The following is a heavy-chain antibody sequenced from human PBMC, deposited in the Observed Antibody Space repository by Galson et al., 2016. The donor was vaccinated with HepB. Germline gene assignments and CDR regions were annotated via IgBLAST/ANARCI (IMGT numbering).Heavy chain of an antibody. J-gene: IGHJ4*02. CDR3: AQNTPYCIGNNWLNGLYDF. CDR1: GISLHSCGAG. CDR2: IYGNGDK. D-gene: IGHD2-15*01. V-gene: IGHV2-5*01. Sequence: PALVKPTQTLTLTCTFSGISLHSCGAGVAWIRQPPGKALEWLALIYGNGDKRYRPSLKSRLTITMDTSRNQLVLTMTNMDPVDTATYSCAQNTPYCIGNNWLNGLYDFWGQGTLVTVSS.